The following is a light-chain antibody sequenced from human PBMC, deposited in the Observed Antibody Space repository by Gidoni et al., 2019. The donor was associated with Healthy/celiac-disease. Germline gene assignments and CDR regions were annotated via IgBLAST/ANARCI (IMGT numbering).Light chain of an antibody. Sequence: EIVMTQYPATLSVSPGERATLSCRASQSVSSNLAWYQQKPGQAPRLLIYGASTRATGIPARFSGSGSGTEFTLTISSLQSEDFAVYYCQQYNNWPPHTFXXXTKLEIK. CDR1: QSVSSN. CDR2: GAS. V-gene: IGKV3-15*01. J-gene: IGKJ2*01. CDR3: QQYNNWPPHT.